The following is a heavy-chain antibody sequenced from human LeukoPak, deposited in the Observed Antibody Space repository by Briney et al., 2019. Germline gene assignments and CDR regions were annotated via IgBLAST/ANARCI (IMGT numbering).Heavy chain of an antibody. CDR2: IYYSGST. CDR1: GGSISSSSYY. Sequence: SETLSLTCTVSGGSISSSSYYWGWIRQPPGKGLEWIGSIYYSGSTNYNPSLKSRVTISVDTSKNQFSLKLSSVTAADTAVYYCARRTAYYYDSSGYYYVWDYWGQGTLVTVSS. J-gene: IGHJ4*02. D-gene: IGHD3-22*01. V-gene: IGHV4-39*07. CDR3: ARRTAYYYDSSGYYYVWDY.